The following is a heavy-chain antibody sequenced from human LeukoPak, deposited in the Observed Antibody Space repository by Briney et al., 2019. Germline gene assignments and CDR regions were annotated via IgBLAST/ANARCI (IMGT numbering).Heavy chain of an antibody. CDR2: IYYSGST. D-gene: IGHD3-10*01. Sequence: SETLSLTCTVSGGSISSSSYYWGWIRQPPGKGLEWIGSIYYSGSTHYNPSLKSRVTVSVDTSKKQFSLKLSSVTAADTAVYYCARHVGFITMVRGVINNNWFDPWGQGTLVTVSS. V-gene: IGHV4-39*01. CDR1: GGSISSSSYY. CDR3: ARHVGFITMVRGVINNNWFDP. J-gene: IGHJ5*02.